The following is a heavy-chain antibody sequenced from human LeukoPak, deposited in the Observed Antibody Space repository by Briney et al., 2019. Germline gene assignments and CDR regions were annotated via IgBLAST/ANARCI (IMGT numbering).Heavy chain of an antibody. CDR2: ISAYNGNT. V-gene: IGHV1-18*01. J-gene: IGHJ6*03. Sequence: ASVKVSCKASGYTFTSYGISWVRQAPGQGLEWMGWISAYNGNTNYAQKLQGRVTMTTDTSTSTAYMELRSLRSDDTAVYYCARDQYSGSYYTYYYYYMDVWGKGTTVTVSS. CDR3: ARDQYSGSYYTYYYYYMDV. D-gene: IGHD1-26*01. CDR1: GYTFTSYG.